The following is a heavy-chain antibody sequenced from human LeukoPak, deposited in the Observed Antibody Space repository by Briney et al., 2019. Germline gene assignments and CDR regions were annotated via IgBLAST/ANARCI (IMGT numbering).Heavy chain of an antibody. D-gene: IGHD3-10*01. Sequence: SETLSLTCTVSGGSISSYYWSWIRQPPGKGLEWIGYIYYSGSTNYKPSLKSRVTISVDTSRNQFSLKLRSVNAADTAVYYCARGGYYGSGNDFRFDPWGQGTLVTVSS. V-gene: IGHV4-59*01. J-gene: IGHJ5*02. CDR2: IYYSGST. CDR1: GGSISSYY. CDR3: ARGGYYGSGNDFRFDP.